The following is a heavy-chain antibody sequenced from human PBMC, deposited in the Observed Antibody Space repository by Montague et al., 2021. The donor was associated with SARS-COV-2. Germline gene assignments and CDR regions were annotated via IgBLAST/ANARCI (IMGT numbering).Heavy chain of an antibody. V-gene: IGHV4-39*07. Sequence: SETLSLTCTVSGGSISSSSYYWGWIRQPPGKGLEWTGSIYYSGSTYYNPSLKSRDTISVDTSKNQFSLKLSSVAAADTAVYYCARVGRQQLVRLSGMDVWGQGTTVTVSS. CDR3: ARVGRQQLVRLSGMDV. CDR2: IYYSGST. J-gene: IGHJ6*02. D-gene: IGHD6-13*01. CDR1: GGSISSSSYY.